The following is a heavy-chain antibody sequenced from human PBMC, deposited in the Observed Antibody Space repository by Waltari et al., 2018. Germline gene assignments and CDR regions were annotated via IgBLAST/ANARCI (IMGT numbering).Heavy chain of an antibody. CDR2: IYYSGSA. CDR3: ASEVGATEAADS. V-gene: IGHV4-30-4*01. CDR1: GGSIGSSDHY. Sequence: QVQLQESGPGLVKPSQTLSLTCTVSGGSIGSSDHYWSWIRQPPGKGLEWIGYIYYSGSAYYNPSLKSRVTISVDTSKNQFSLNLSSVTAADTAVYYCASEVGATEAADSWGQGTLVTVSS. D-gene: IGHD1-26*01. J-gene: IGHJ4*02.